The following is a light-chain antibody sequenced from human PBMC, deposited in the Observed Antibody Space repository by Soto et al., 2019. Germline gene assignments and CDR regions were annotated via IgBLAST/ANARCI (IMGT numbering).Light chain of an antibody. CDR3: AAWDDRLNGAL. CDR1: SSNIGSNT. V-gene: IGLV1-44*01. CDR2: SDT. J-gene: IGLJ1*01. Sequence: QSVLTQPPSASGTPGQRVTMSCSGGSSNIGSNTVSWYQHLPGTAPQLLIYSDTQRASGVADRFSGSKSGTSASLAISGLQSDDEADYHCAAWDDRLNGALFGTGTKVTVL.